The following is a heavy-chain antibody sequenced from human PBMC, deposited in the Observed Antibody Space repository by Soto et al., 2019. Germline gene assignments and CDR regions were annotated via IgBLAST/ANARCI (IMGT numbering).Heavy chain of an antibody. CDR3: ARARIVVVVAATDYYFDY. CDR1: GGSFSGYY. Sequence: SATLSLTCAVYGGSFSGYYWSWIRQPPGKGLEWIGEINHSGSTNYNPSLKSRVTISVDTSKNQFSLKLSSVTAADTAVYYFARARIVVVVAATDYYFDYWGQGTLVTVSS. D-gene: IGHD2-15*01. CDR2: INHSGST. J-gene: IGHJ4*02. V-gene: IGHV4-34*01.